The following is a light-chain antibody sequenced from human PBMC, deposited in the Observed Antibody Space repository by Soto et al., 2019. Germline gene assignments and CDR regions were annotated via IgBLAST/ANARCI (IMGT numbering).Light chain of an antibody. CDR2: DVS. CDR1: SSDVGGYNY. V-gene: IGLV2-14*01. CDR3: SSYTSSSTYVV. J-gene: IGLJ2*01. Sequence: QSVLTQPASVSGSPGQSITISCTGTSSDVGGYNYVSWYQQHPGKAPKLMIYDVSNRPSGVSNRFSGSKSGNTASLTISGLQGEDEADYYFSSYTSSSTYVVFGGGTKLTVL.